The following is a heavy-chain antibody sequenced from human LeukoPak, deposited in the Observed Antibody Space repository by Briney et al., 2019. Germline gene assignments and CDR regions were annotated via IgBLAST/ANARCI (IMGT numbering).Heavy chain of an antibody. V-gene: IGHV3-74*01. CDR2: ISNEGSHT. J-gene: IGHJ4*02. D-gene: IGHD5-24*01. CDR3: ARVTGGYNLVDY. Sequence: GGSLRLSCAASGFTFSSYSMNWVRQAPGKGLVWVARISNEGSHTFYADSVKGRFAMSRDNTKDTLYLQMNSLRAEDTGVYFCARVTGGYNLVDYWGQGTLVTVSS. CDR1: GFTFSSYS.